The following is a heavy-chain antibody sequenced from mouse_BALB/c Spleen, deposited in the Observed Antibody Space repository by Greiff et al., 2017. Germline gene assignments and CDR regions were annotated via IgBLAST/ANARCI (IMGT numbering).Heavy chain of an antibody. CDR1: GYSITSGYY. Sequence: EVQLQESGPGLVKPSQSLSLTCSVTGYSITSGYYWNWIRQFPGNKLEWMGYISYDGSNNYNPSLKNRISITRDTSKNQFFLKLNSVTTEDTATYYCARDRAYYRNLDYWGQGTTLTVSS. CDR2: ISYDGSN. V-gene: IGHV3-6*02. CDR3: ARDRAYYRNLDY. J-gene: IGHJ2*01. D-gene: IGHD2-5*01.